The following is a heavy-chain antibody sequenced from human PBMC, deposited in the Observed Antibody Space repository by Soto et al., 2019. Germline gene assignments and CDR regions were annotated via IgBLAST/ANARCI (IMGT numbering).Heavy chain of an antibody. CDR3: ARVTKYYDILTGYGSYGNWFDP. Sequence: QVQLQESGPGLVKPSGTLSLTCAVSSGSISSSNWWSWVRQPPGKGLEWIGEIYHSGSTNYNPSLKSRVTISVDKSKNKFSLKLSSVTAADTAVYYCARVTKYYDILTGYGSYGNWFDPWGQGTLVTVSS. CDR2: IYHSGST. D-gene: IGHD3-9*01. J-gene: IGHJ5*02. V-gene: IGHV4-4*02. CDR1: SGSISSSNW.